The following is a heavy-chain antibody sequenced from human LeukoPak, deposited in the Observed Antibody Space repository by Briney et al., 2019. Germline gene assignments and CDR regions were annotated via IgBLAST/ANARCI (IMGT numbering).Heavy chain of an antibody. CDR2: ISAYNGNT. V-gene: IGHV1-18*04. Sequence: ASVKFSCKASGYTFTSYGISWVRQATGQGLEWMGWISAYNGNTNYAQKLQGRVTMTTDTSTSTTYMELRSLRSDDTAVYYCARVDRLLWFGEFYGMDVWGKGATVTVSS. CDR3: ARVDRLLWFGEFYGMDV. J-gene: IGHJ6*04. D-gene: IGHD3-10*01. CDR1: GYTFTSYG.